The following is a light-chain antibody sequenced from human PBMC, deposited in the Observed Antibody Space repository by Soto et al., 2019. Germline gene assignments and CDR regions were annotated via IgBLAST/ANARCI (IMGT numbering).Light chain of an antibody. CDR2: GST. CDR1: SSNIGAGYD. CDR3: QSYDSSLSAVV. Sequence: QSVLTQPPSVSGAPGPRVTISCTGSSSNIGAGYDVHWYQQFPGTAPKLLLYGSTNRPSGVPDRFSGSKSGTSASLAIAGLQTEDEADYYCQSYDSSLSAVVFGGGTKVTVL. V-gene: IGLV1-40*01. J-gene: IGLJ2*01.